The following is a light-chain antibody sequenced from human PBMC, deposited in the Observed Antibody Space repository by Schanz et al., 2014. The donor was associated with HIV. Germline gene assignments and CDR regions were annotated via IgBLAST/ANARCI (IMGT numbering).Light chain of an antibody. Sequence: QSALTQPPSASGSPGQSVTISCTGSSTDVGGYNHVSWYQQHPGKAPKLLIYEVSKRPSGVPDRFSASKSGNTASLTVSGLQADDEADYYCSSYAANSNVLFGGGTKLTVL. CDR1: STDVGGYNH. CDR3: SSYAANSNVL. J-gene: IGLJ3*02. CDR2: EVS. V-gene: IGLV2-8*01.